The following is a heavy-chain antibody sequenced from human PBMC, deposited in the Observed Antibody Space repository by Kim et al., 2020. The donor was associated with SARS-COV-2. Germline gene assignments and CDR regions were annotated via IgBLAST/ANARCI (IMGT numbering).Heavy chain of an antibody. CDR2: INHSGST. J-gene: IGHJ4*02. V-gene: IGHV4-34*01. CDR1: GGSFSGYY. CDR3: ARVGPYYFDY. Sequence: SETLSLTCAVYGGSFSGYYWSWIRQPPGKGLEWIGEINHSGSTNYNPSLKSRVTISVDTSKNQFSLKLSSVTAADTAVYYCARVGPYYFDYWGQGTLVTV.